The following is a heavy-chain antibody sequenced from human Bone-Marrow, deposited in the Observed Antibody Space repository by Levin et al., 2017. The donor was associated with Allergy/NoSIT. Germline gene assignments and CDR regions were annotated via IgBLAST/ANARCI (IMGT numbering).Heavy chain of an antibody. D-gene: IGHD3-22*01. J-gene: IGHJ4*02. Sequence: PGGSLRLSCAASGFTFNNYGMHWVRQAPGKGLEGVALIWHDGNNKHYVDSVKGRFTISRDNSQNTLYLQMNSLRVEDTAVYYCAREGDTYYYDSSGSYPEFDYWGQGTLVTVSS. V-gene: IGHV3-33*01. CDR1: GFTFNNYG. CDR2: IWHDGNNK. CDR3: AREGDTYYYDSSGSYPEFDY.